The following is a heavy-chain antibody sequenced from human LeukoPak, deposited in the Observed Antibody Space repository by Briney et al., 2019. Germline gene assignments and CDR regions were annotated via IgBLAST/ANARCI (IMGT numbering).Heavy chain of an antibody. J-gene: IGHJ3*02. CDR3: ARPRNGYNWGAFDI. D-gene: IGHD5-24*01. Sequence: PGGSLRLSCAASGFTFSSYAMSWVRQAPGKGLEWVSGISGSGGSTYYADSVKGRFTISRDNSKNTLYLQMNSLRVEDTAVYYCARPRNGYNWGAFDIWGQGTMVTVSS. V-gene: IGHV3-23*01. CDR1: GFTFSSYA. CDR2: ISGSGGST.